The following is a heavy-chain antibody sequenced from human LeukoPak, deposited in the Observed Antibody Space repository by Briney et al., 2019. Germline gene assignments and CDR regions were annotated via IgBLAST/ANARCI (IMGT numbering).Heavy chain of an antibody. V-gene: IGHV4-38-2*02. D-gene: IGHD3-3*01. CDR1: GSSISRGYY. CDR3: ASAITIFGLIIDN. CDR2: FYHSGST. J-gene: IGHJ4*02. Sequence: SETLSLTCSISGSSISRGYYWGWIRQPPGKGLEWIGSFYHSGSTYYNPSLKSRVTISVDTSKSHLSLKLSSVTAADTAVYYCASAITIFGLIIDNWGQGTLVTVSS.